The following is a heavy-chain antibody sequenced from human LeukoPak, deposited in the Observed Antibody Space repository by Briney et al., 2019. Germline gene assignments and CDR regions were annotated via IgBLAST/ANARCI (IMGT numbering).Heavy chain of an antibody. CDR1: GFTFSGSA. D-gene: IGHD3-10*01. Sequence: PGGSLRLSCAASGFTFSGSAMHWVRQASGKGLEWVGRIRSKANSYATAYAVSVKGRFTISRDDSKNTAYLQMNSLKTEDTAVYYCTSTATMVRGVEGNYWGQGTLVTVSS. CDR3: TSTATMVRGVEGNY. V-gene: IGHV3-73*01. J-gene: IGHJ4*02. CDR2: IRSKANSYAT.